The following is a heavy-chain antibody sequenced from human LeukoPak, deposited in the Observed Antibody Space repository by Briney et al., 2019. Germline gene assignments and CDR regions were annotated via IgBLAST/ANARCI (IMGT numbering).Heavy chain of an antibody. V-gene: IGHV1-2*02. CDR1: EYTFTGYY. Sequence: GASVKVSCKASEYTFTGYYIHWVRQAPGQGLEWTRWINPNSDDTKYAQRFQGRVTMTRDTSISTAYMELSRLRSDDTAVYYCARDGHRRYCYDSSGREHAFDIWGQGTMVTVSA. J-gene: IGHJ3*02. CDR3: ARDGHRRYCYDSSGREHAFDI. CDR2: INPNSDDT. D-gene: IGHD3-22*01.